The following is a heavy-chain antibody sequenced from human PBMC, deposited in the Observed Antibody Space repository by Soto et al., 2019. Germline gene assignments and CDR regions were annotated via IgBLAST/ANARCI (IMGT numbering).Heavy chain of an antibody. CDR3: AGHSITMVREPLYDYYMDV. V-gene: IGHV4-31*03. CDR2: IYYSGST. J-gene: IGHJ6*03. CDR1: GGSISSGGYY. D-gene: IGHD3-10*01. Sequence: PSETLSLTCTVSGGSISSGGYYWSWIRQHPGKGLEWIGYIYYSGSTYYNPSLKSRVTISVDTSKNQFSLKLSSVTAADTAVYYCAGHSITMVREPLYDYYMDVWGKGTTVTVSS.